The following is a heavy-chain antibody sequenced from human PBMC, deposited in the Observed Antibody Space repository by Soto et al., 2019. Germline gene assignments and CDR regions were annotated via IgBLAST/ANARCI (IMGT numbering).Heavy chain of an antibody. CDR1: GFTVSSNY. CDR3: ASRDILTGYGPPDY. CDR2: IYSGGST. Sequence: GGSLRLSCAASGFTVSSNYMSWVRQAPGKGLEWVSVIYSGGSTYYADSVKGRFTISRDNSKNTLYLQMNSLRAEDTAVYYCASRDILTGYGPPDYWGQGTLVTVSS. D-gene: IGHD3-9*01. V-gene: IGHV3-53*01. J-gene: IGHJ4*02.